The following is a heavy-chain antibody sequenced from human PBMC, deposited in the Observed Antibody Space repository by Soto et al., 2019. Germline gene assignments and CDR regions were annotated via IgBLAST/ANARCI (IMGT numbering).Heavy chain of an antibody. CDR1: GFTFSSYS. CDR2: ISSSSSYI. D-gene: IGHD3-16*02. J-gene: IGHJ6*01. V-gene: IGHV3-21*01. CDR3: AVSGSYRGYYYYYGMDV. Sequence: PGGSLRLSCAASGFTFSSYSMNWVRQAPGKGLEWVSSISSSSSYIYYADSVKGRFTISRDNAKNSLYLQMNSLRAEDTAVYYSAVSGSYRGYYYYYGMDVWGQGTTVTVSS.